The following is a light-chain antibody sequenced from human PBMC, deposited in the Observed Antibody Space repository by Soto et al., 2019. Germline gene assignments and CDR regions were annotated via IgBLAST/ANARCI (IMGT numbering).Light chain of an antibody. J-gene: IGKJ1*01. V-gene: IGKV3-20*01. CDR3: QQYGNSRGT. CDR2: NAS. CDR1: QSVSSSY. Sequence: EIVLTQSPGNLSLSPCDRATLSCRPSQSVSSSYLAWYQQKPGQAPRLLIYNASSRATGIPDRFSGSGSGTDFTLTISRLEPEDFAVYYCQQYGNSRGTFGQGTKVDIK.